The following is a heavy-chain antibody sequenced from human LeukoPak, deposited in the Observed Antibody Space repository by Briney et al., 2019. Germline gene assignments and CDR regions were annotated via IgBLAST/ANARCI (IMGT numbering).Heavy chain of an antibody. J-gene: IGHJ3*02. D-gene: IGHD2-21*01. CDR3: TRRYLLAAFDI. V-gene: IGHV3-73*01. Sequence: TGGSLRLSXAASGFTFSGSAMHWVRQASGKGLEWVGRIRSKANSYSTAYAASAKGRFTISRDDSKNTAYLQMNSLKTEDTAVYYCTRRYLLAAFDIWGQGTMVTVSS. CDR1: GFTFSGSA. CDR2: IRSKANSYST.